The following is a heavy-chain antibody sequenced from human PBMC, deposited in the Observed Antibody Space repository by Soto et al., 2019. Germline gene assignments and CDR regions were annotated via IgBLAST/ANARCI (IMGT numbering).Heavy chain of an antibody. CDR2: IYSGGST. V-gene: IGHV3-66*01. CDR3: ARDRALYYYDSSGYYDY. D-gene: IGHD3-22*01. J-gene: IGHJ4*02. CDR1: GFTVSSNY. Sequence: EVPLVESGGGLVQPGGSLRLSCAASGFTVSSNYMSWVRQAPGKGLEWVSVIYSGGSTYYADSVKGRFTISRDNSKNTLYLQMNSLRAEDTAVYYCARDRALYYYDSSGYYDYWGQGTLVTVSS.